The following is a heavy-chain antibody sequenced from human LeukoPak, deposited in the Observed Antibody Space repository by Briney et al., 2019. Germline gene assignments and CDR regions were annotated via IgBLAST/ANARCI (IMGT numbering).Heavy chain of an antibody. CDR2: IYTSGST. CDR1: GGSISSYY. V-gene: IGHV4-4*07. CDR3: ASGAVLLWFGEDPAEYFQH. J-gene: IGHJ1*01. Sequence: SETLSLTCTVSGGSISSYYWSWIRQPAGKGLEWIGRIYTSGSTNYNPSLKSRVTMSVDTSKNQFSLKLSSVTAADTAVYYCASGAVLLWFGEDPAEYFQHWGQGTLVTVSS. D-gene: IGHD3-10*01.